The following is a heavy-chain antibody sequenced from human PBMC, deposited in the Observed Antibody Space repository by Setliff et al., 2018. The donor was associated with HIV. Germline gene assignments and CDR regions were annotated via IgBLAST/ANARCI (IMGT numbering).Heavy chain of an antibody. CDR1: GYTFTSYG. J-gene: IGHJ3*01. V-gene: IGHV1-18*01. CDR3: ARVPYRSAWFSGGHDAFDV. D-gene: IGHD6-19*01. CDR2: ISGYNGNT. Sequence: GASVTVSCKASGYTFTSYGISWVRQAPGQGLEWMGWISGYNGNTKYVQKYQGRVTMTTDTSTSKVYMELRTLRSDDTAVYYCARVPYRSAWFSGGHDAFDVWGQGTMVTVSS.